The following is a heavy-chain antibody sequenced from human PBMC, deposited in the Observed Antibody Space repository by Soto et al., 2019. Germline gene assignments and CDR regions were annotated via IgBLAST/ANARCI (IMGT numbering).Heavy chain of an antibody. Sequence: PGGSLRLSCAASGFTFSSYAMHWVRQAPGKGLEWVAVISYDGSNKYYADSVKGRFTISRDNSKNTLYLQMNSLRAEDTAVYYCAREAPYSSSWYYGMDVWGQGTTVTVSS. CDR1: GFTFSSYA. V-gene: IGHV3-30-3*01. CDR3: AREAPYSSSWYYGMDV. J-gene: IGHJ6*02. CDR2: ISYDGSNK. D-gene: IGHD6-13*01.